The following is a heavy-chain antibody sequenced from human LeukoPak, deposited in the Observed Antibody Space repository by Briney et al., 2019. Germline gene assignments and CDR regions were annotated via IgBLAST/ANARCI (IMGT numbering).Heavy chain of an antibody. CDR1: GFTFSSYA. CDR2: ISGSGGST. Sequence: PGGSLRLSCAASGFTFSSYAMSWVRQAPGKGLEWVSAISGSGGSTYYADSVKGRLTISRDNSKNTLYLQMNSLRAEDTAVYYCAKRYYYGSGSPDLNWFDPWGQGTLVTVSS. V-gene: IGHV3-23*01. J-gene: IGHJ5*02. D-gene: IGHD3-10*01. CDR3: AKRYYYGSGSPDLNWFDP.